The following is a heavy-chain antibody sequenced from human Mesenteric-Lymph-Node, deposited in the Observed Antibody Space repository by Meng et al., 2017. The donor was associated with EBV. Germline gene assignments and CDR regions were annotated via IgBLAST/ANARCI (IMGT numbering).Heavy chain of an antibody. CDR2: SKPDSGGT. CDR1: GYTFTDYP. J-gene: IGHJ5*02. V-gene: IGHV1-2*06. D-gene: IGHD4-17*01. Sequence: VLQPGAEAQKPGASVKCSCTASGYTFTDYPSHWVRQAPGQVLELMGLSKPDSGGTNYAQKFQGRVTMTRDTSISTVYMELSGLRSDDTAVYYCARLTTVTPNLFDPWGQGTLVTVSS. CDR3: ARLTTVTPNLFDP.